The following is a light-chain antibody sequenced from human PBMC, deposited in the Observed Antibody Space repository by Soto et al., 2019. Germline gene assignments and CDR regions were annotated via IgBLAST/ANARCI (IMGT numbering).Light chain of an antibody. V-gene: IGLV1-40*01. Sequence: QSVLTQPPSVSGAPGQRVTISGTGSSSNIGAGYDVHWYQQLPGTAPKLLIYGNSNRPSGVPDRFSGSKSGTSASLAITGLQAEDEADYYCQSYDSSLSVLYVFGTGTKVTVL. CDR3: QSYDSSLSVLYV. CDR1: SSNIGAGYD. J-gene: IGLJ1*01. CDR2: GNS.